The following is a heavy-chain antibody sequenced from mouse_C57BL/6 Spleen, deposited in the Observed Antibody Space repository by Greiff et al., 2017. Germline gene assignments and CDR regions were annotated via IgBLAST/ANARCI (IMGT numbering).Heavy chain of an antibody. CDR2: IYPGDGDT. Sequence: VQLVESGAELVKPGASVKISCKASGYAFSSYWMNWVKQRPGKGLEWIGQIYPGDGDTNYNGKFKGKATLTADKSSSTAYMQLSSLTSEDSAVYFCAREDMGYYAMDYWGQGTSVTVSS. V-gene: IGHV1-80*01. CDR3: AREDMGYYAMDY. J-gene: IGHJ4*01. D-gene: IGHD3-3*01. CDR1: GYAFSSYW.